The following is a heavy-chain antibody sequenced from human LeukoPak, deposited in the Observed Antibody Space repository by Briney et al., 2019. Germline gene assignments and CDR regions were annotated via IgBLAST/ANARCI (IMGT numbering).Heavy chain of an antibody. V-gene: IGHV1-69*13. CDR3: APSPHYYDSSGYYYWFDP. D-gene: IGHD3-22*01. Sequence: SVTVSCTASGGTFSSYAISWVRQAPGQGLEWMGGIIPIFGTANYAQKFQGRVTITADESTSTAYMELSSLRSEDTAVYYCAPSPHYYDSSGYYYWFDPWGRGTLVTVSS. CDR1: GGTFSSYA. CDR2: IIPIFGTA. J-gene: IGHJ5*02.